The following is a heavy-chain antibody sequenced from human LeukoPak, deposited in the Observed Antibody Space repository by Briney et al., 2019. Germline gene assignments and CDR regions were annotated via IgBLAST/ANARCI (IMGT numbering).Heavy chain of an antibody. CDR3: ARGTYCSGGSCYRPNYYYYMDV. Sequence: SETLSLTCAVYGGSFSGYYWSWIRQPPGKGLEWIGEINHSGSTNYNPSLKSRVTISVDTSKNQFSLKLSFVTAADTAVYYCARGTYCSGGSCYRPNYYYYMDVWGKGTTATVSS. CDR1: GGSFSGYY. J-gene: IGHJ6*03. V-gene: IGHV4-34*01. CDR2: INHSGST. D-gene: IGHD2-15*01.